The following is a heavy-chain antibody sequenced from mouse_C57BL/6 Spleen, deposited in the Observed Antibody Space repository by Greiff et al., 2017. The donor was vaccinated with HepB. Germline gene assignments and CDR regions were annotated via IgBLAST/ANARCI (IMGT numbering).Heavy chain of an antibody. J-gene: IGHJ1*03. CDR2: ISYDGSN. D-gene: IGHD1-1*01. CDR3: ARPSYGSSYWYFDV. CDR1: GYSITSGYY. Sequence: EVQLVESGPGLVKPSQSLSLTCSVTGYSITSGYYWNWIRQFPGNKLEWMGYISYDGSNNYNPSLKNRISITRDTSKNQFFLKLNSVTTEDTATYYCARPSYGSSYWYFDVWGTGTTVTVSS. V-gene: IGHV3-6*01.